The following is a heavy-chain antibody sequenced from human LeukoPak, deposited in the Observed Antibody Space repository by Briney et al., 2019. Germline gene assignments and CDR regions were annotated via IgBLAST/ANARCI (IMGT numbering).Heavy chain of an antibody. CDR3: ARGPIAARGYYYYHMDV. J-gene: IGHJ6*03. D-gene: IGHD6-6*01. Sequence: PSETLSLTCAVYGGSFSGYYWSWIRQPPRKGLEWIGEINHSGSTNYNPSLKSRVTISVDTSKNQFSLKLSSVTAADTAVYYCARGPIAARGYYYYHMDVWGKGTTVAVSS. CDR1: GGSFSGYY. CDR2: INHSGST. V-gene: IGHV4-34*01.